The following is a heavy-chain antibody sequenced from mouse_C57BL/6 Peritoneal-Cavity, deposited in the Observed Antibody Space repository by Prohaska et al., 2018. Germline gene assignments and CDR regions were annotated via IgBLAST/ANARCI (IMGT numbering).Heavy chain of an antibody. Sequence: EVQLLEPGGGLVQPGGSRGLSCEGSGFTFSGFWMSWVRQTPGKTREWIGDINSDGSAINYAPPIKDRFTIFRDNYKSTLYLQMSNVRSEDTATYFCMRYGNYWYFDVWGTGTTVTVSS. D-gene: IGHD2-1*01. CDR2: INSDGSAI. CDR3: MRYGNYWYFDV. CDR1: GFTFSGFW. J-gene: IGHJ1*03. V-gene: IGHV11-2*01.